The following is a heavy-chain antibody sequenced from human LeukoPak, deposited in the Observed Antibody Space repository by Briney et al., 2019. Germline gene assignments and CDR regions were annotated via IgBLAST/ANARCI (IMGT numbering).Heavy chain of an antibody. CDR3: ARGPRLGYDTNDSGFDI. J-gene: IGHJ3*02. Sequence: ASVKVSCKASGYTFTGSYMHWVRQAPGQGLEWMGWINPNSGGTNYAQKFQGRVTMTRDTSISTAYMELSRLGSDDTAVYYCARGPRLGYDTNDSGFDIWGQGTLVTVSS. V-gene: IGHV1-2*02. D-gene: IGHD3-22*01. CDR1: GYTFTGSY. CDR2: INPNSGGT.